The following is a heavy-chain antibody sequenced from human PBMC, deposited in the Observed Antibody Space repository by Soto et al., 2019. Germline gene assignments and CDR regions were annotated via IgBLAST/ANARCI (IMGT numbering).Heavy chain of an antibody. D-gene: IGHD6-13*01. V-gene: IGHV3-33*01. CDR3: ARALVRYSSSSPFDY. CDR1: GFTFSSYG. J-gene: IGHJ4*02. Sequence: GGSLRLSCAASGFTFSSYGMHWVRQAPGKGLEWVAVIWYDGSNKYYADSVKGRFTISRDNSKNTLYLQMNSLRAEYTAVYYCARALVRYSSSSPFDYWGQGTLVTVSS. CDR2: IWYDGSNK.